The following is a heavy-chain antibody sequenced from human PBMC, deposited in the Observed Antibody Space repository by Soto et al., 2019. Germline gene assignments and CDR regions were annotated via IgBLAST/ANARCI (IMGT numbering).Heavy chain of an antibody. J-gene: IGHJ4*02. CDR1: GGSSDRSIVY. CDR3: ARLPGYCSGASCRIHF. V-gene: IGHV4-39*01. CDR2: IYYSGST. Sequence: TVSLSGTVSGGSSDRSIVYCGLIRKQPEKGLEWIGSIYYSGSTYYNLSLKSRVTISVDTSKNQFSLKLSSVTAADTAVYFCARLPGYCSGASCRIHFRGQAPLVTVS. D-gene: IGHD2-15*01.